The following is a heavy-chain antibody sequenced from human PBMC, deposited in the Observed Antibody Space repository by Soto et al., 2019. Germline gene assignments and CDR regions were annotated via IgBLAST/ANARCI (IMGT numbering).Heavy chain of an antibody. CDR2: ISGSGGST. CDR1: GFTFSSYA. D-gene: IGHD3-10*01. V-gene: IGHV3-23*01. J-gene: IGHJ4*02. CDR3: AKDLGLWFGELPYFDY. Sequence: GGSLRLSCAASGFTFSSYAMSWVRQAPGKGLEWVSAISGSGGSTYYADSVKGRFTISRDNSKNTLYLQMNSLRAEDTAVYYCAKDLGLWFGELPYFDYWGQGTLVTVSS.